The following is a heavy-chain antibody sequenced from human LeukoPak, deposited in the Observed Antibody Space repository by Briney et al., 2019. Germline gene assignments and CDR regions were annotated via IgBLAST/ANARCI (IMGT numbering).Heavy chain of an antibody. CDR2: ISYDGSNK. J-gene: IGHJ3*02. V-gene: IGHV3-30-3*01. D-gene: IGHD6-13*01. CDR1: GFTFSSYA. CDR3: VGSGSWPGIIDI. Sequence: GGSLRLSCAASGFTFSSYAMHWVRQAPGKGLEWVAVISYDGSNKYYADSVKGRFTISRDNSKNTLYLQMNSLRAEDMAVYYCVGSGSWPGIIDIWGRGTMVTVSS.